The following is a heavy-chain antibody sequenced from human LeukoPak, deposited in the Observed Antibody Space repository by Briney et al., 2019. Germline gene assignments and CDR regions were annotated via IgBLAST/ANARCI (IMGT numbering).Heavy chain of an antibody. D-gene: IGHD5-18*01. CDR2: ISGSGGST. V-gene: IGHV3-23*01. J-gene: IGHJ4*02. CDR3: AKDPIRHDTAMPLDI. CDR1: GFTFSSYA. Sequence: GGSLRLSCAASGFTFSSYAMSWVSQAPGKGLEWVSAISGSGGSTYYADSVKGRFTISRDNSKNTLYLQMNSLRAEDTAVYYCAKDPIRHDTAMPLDIWGQGTLVTVSS.